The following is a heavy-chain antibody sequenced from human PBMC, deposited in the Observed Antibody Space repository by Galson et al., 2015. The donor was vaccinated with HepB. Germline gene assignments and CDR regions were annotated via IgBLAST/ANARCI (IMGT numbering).Heavy chain of an antibody. Sequence: SLRLSCAVSGFTFSDYYMSWIRQAPGKGLEWLSYITNSGRSTSYADSVKGRLAISRDNAKNSLYLEMNSLRAEDTAFYYCARESRGNYFTFDYWGQGTLVTVSS. J-gene: IGHJ4*02. D-gene: IGHD2/OR15-2a*01. CDR1: GFTFSDYY. V-gene: IGHV3-11*01. CDR2: ITNSGRST. CDR3: ARESRGNYFTFDY.